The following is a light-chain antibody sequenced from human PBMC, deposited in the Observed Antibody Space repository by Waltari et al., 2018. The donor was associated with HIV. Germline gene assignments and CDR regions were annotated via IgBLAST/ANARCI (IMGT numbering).Light chain of an antibody. Sequence: SYELTQPPSLSVSPGQTASITCPGDKLGDKYACWYQQKPGQSPVMVIYQDTKRPSGIPERFSGSNSGNTATLTISGTQAMDEADYYCQAWDSSTHVVFGGGTKLTVL. V-gene: IGLV3-1*01. CDR3: QAWDSSTHVV. CDR1: KLGDKY. CDR2: QDT. J-gene: IGLJ2*01.